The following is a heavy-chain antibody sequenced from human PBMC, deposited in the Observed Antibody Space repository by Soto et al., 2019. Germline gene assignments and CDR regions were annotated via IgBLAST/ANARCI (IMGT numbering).Heavy chain of an antibody. J-gene: IGHJ3*02. V-gene: IGHV3-7*01. CDR1: GFTFSSYW. Sequence: GGSLRLSCAASGFTFSSYWMSWVRQAPGKGLEWVANIKQDGSEKYYVDSVKGRFTISRDNAKNSLYLQMNSLRAEDTAVYYCAKDIPAGYRPVGEAFDIWGQGTLVTVSS. CDR2: IKQDGSEK. CDR3: AKDIPAGYRPVGEAFDI. D-gene: IGHD5-12*01.